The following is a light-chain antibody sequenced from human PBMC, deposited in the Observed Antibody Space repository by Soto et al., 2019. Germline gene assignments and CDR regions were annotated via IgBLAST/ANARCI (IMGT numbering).Light chain of an antibody. CDR2: GAS. Sequence: TQSPSSLSASVGDRVTISCRASQSISNFLNWYQQKPGQAPKLLIHGASTRATGIPDRFSGSGSGTDFTLTISRLEPEDFAVYYCQQYGSSPITFGQGTRLEIK. J-gene: IGKJ5*01. CDR3: QQYGSSPIT. V-gene: IGKV3-20*01. CDR1: QSISNF.